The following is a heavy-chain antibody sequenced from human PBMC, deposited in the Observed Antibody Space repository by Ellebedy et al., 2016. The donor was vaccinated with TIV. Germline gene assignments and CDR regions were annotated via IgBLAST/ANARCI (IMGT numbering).Heavy chain of an antibody. CDR2: IKPFFGTA. CDR1: GGTFNIYA. D-gene: IGHD3-10*01. V-gene: IGHV1-69*13. Sequence: SVKVSCKASGGTFNIYAITWVRQAPGQGLEWVGGIKPFFGTANYAQKFQGRVSITADQSTSTDFMELTSLRSEDTAIYYCVRNRRGYYGSGSILDLWGQGTLVTVSS. CDR3: VRNRRGYYGSGSILDL. J-gene: IGHJ5*02.